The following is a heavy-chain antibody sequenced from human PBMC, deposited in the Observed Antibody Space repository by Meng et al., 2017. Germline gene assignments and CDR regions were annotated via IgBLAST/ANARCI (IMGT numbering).Heavy chain of an antibody. CDR2: LNAGNGDT. D-gene: IGHD2-15*01. CDR3: ARDSCTGGICYRGSFDY. CDR1: GYTFTSYA. V-gene: IGHV1-3*01. Sequence: GQFLQLGAEVKEPGASVKVSCKASGYTFTSYAMHWVRQAPGQSLEWMGWLNAGNGDTKYSQKFQGRVTITRDSSASTAYMELSSLRSEDTAVYYCARDSCTGGICYRGSFDYWAQGTLVTVSS. J-gene: IGHJ4*02.